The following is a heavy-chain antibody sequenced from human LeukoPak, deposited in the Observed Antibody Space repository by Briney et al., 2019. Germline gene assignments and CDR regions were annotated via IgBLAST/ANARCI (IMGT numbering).Heavy chain of an antibody. CDR2: IYYSGST. CDR3: ARVKGGAHPD. J-gene: IGHJ4*02. D-gene: IGHD3-16*01. V-gene: IGHV4-59*01. CDR1: GGSITSYY. Sequence: SETLSLTCTVSGGSITSYYWSWIRQPPGKGLEWIGYIYYSGSTNYNPSLKSRVTISLDTSKNQFSLKLSSVTAADTALYYCARVKGGAHPDWGQGTLVTVSS.